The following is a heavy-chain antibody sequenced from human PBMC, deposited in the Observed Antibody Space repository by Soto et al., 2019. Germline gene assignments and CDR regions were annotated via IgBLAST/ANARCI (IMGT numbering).Heavy chain of an antibody. CDR1: GYTLTELS. J-gene: IGHJ1*01. Sequence: ASVEVSCKVSGYTLTELSMHWVRQSPGKGLEWMGGFDPADGKTIYAQKFQGRVTMTEDTSTDTAYMELSSLRSEDTAVYYCATAQGAFEAEYFQYWGQGTLVTVSS. D-gene: IGHD3-16*01. CDR2: FDPADGKT. V-gene: IGHV1-24*01. CDR3: ATAQGAFEAEYFQY.